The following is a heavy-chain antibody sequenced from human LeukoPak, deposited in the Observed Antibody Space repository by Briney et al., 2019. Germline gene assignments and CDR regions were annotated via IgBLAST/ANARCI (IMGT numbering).Heavy chain of an antibody. D-gene: IGHD2-2*01. CDR1: GFTFNSYS. Sequence: GGSLRLSCAASGFTFNSYSMNWVRQAPGKGLEWVSSISSSSSYIYYADSVKGRFTISRDNAKNSLYLQMNSLRAEDTAVYYCAKDLVVVPAAMSYYYGMDVWGKGTTVTVSS. CDR3: AKDLVVVPAAMSYYYGMDV. CDR2: ISSSSSYI. V-gene: IGHV3-21*01. J-gene: IGHJ6*04.